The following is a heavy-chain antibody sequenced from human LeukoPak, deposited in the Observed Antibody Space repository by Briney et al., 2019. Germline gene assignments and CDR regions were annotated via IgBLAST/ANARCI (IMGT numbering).Heavy chain of an antibody. CDR3: VREESAAAGVYYYYGMDV. Sequence: SETLSLTCTVSGGSISSYYWTWIRQPAGKGLEWVGRIYTSGSTNYNPSLKSRVTMSVDTSKNQFSLKLSSVTAADAAVYYCVREESAAAGVYYYYGMDVWGQGTTVTVSS. CDR1: GGSISSYY. J-gene: IGHJ6*02. V-gene: IGHV4-4*07. CDR2: IYTSGST. D-gene: IGHD6-13*01.